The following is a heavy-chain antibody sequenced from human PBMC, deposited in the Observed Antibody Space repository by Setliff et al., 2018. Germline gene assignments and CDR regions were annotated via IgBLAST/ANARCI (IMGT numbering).Heavy chain of an antibody. Sequence: SETLSLTCTVSGGSISPYFWSWIRQPPGKGLEWIGYIYHNGNTNFNPSLKTRVTMSVDTYKNQLSLNLRSVTAADAAVYYCVRDRTAYSYGLDVWGQGTTVTVSS. J-gene: IGHJ6*02. V-gene: IGHV4-59*01. CDR2: IYHNGNT. D-gene: IGHD5-18*01. CDR3: VRDRTAYSYGLDV. CDR1: GGSISPYF.